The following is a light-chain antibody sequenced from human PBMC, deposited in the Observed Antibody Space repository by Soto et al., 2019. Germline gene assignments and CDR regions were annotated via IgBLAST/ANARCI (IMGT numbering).Light chain of an antibody. V-gene: IGKV3-20*01. J-gene: IGKJ5*01. CDR2: GAS. CDR1: QSVSSSY. CDR3: QQYGSSIT. Sequence: EIVLTQSPGTLSLSPWERATLSCRASQSVSSSYLAWCHQKPGQAPRLLIYGASSRATGIPDRFSGSGSGTDFTLTISRLEPEDFAVYYCQQYGSSITFGQGTRLEIK.